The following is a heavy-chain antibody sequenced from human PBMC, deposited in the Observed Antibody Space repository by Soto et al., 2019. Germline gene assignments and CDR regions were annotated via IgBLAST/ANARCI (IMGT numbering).Heavy chain of an antibody. CDR2: ISYDGSNK. Sequence: PGGSLRLSCAASGFTFSSYAMHWVRQAPGKGLEWVAVISYDGSNKYYADSVKGRFTISRDNSKNTLYLQMNSLRAEDTAVYYCAREREEYYDSSGFGYWGQGT. D-gene: IGHD3-22*01. J-gene: IGHJ4*02. CDR1: GFTFSSYA. V-gene: IGHV3-30-3*01. CDR3: AREREEYYDSSGFGY.